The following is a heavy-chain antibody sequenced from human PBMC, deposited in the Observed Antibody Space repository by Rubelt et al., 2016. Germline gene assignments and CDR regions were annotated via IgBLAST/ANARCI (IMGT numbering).Heavy chain of an antibody. CDR2: INTGNGNT. V-gene: IGHV1-3*04. CDR1: GYTFTRYA. D-gene: IGHD3-22*01. J-gene: IGHJ4*02. Sequence: QVQLVQSGAEVKKPGASVKVSCKASGYTFTRYAMHWVRPAPGQRLEWMGWINTGNGNTKYSQKFQGRVTMTRDTTAGTAYMELSSLGSEDTAVYYCARGDSSGYYYRSNYFDYWGQGTLVTVSS. CDR3: ARGDSSGYYYRSNYFDY.